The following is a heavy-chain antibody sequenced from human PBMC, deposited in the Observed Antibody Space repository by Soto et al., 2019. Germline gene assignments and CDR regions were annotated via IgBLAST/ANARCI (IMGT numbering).Heavy chain of an antibody. CDR2: IIPIFGIA. Sequence: WASVKGSCKASGGTFSSYTISWVRQAPGQGLEWMGRIIPIFGIANYAQKFQGRVTITADKSTSTAYMELSSLRSEDTAVYYCAREVMVEVEVATAYFFDYCGQGTLVTVSS. V-gene: IGHV1-69*04. D-gene: IGHD5-18*01. CDR3: AREVMVEVEVATAYFFDY. J-gene: IGHJ4*02. CDR1: GGTFSSYT.